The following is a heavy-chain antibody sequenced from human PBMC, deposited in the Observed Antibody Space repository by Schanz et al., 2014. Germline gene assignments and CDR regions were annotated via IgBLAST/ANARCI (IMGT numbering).Heavy chain of an antibody. J-gene: IGHJ4*02. CDR2: ITSGSAK. V-gene: IGHV3-11*01. CDR1: GFTFRDYQ. CDR3: AREKRRTEVVLDH. Sequence: VQLVESGGGLIQPGGSLRLSCAVSGFTFRDYQMTWIRQAPGKGLEWVSYITSGSAKFYADSVKGRFTISRDNAKNSLYLQMNSLRAEDTAVYYCAREKRRTEVVLDHWGQGTLVTVS.